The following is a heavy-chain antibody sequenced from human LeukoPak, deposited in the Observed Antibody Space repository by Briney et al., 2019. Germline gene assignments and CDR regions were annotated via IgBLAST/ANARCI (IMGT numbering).Heavy chain of an antibody. Sequence: SQTLSLTCTVFGGSISSGSYYWSWIRQPAGKGLEWIGRIYTSGSTNYNPSLKSRVTISVDTSKNQFSLKLSSVTAADTAVYYCARLSVGATQPVGDYWGQGTLVTVSS. CDR1: GGSISSGSYY. CDR2: IYTSGST. CDR3: ARLSVGATQPVGDY. D-gene: IGHD1-26*01. J-gene: IGHJ4*02. V-gene: IGHV4-61*02.